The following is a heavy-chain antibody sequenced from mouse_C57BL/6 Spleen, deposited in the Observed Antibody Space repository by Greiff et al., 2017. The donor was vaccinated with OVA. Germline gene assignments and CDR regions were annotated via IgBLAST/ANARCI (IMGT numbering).Heavy chain of an antibody. Sequence: EVQLVESGGGLVKPGGSLKLSCAASGFTFSSYTMSWVRQTPEKRLEWVATISGGGGNTYYPDSVKGRFTISRDNAKNTLYLQMSSLRSEDTALYYCARRRDYYGSYWYFDVWGTGTTVTVSS. D-gene: IGHD1-1*01. CDR3: ARRRDYYGSYWYFDV. V-gene: IGHV5-9*01. CDR2: ISGGGGNT. CDR1: GFTFSSYT. J-gene: IGHJ1*03.